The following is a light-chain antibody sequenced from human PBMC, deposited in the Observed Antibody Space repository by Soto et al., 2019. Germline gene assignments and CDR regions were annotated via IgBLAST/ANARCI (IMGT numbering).Light chain of an antibody. CDR1: SSNIGAGYD. J-gene: IGLJ2*01. CDR2: GNS. CDR3: PSYHSSLSGLG. Sequence: QSVLTQPPSVSGAPGQRVTISCTGSSSNIGAGYDVHWYQPLPGTAPKLLIYGNSNRPSGVPDRFSGSKSGTSASLAITGLQAEYVADYYSPSYHSSLSGLGFGGGTKLTLL. V-gene: IGLV1-40*01.